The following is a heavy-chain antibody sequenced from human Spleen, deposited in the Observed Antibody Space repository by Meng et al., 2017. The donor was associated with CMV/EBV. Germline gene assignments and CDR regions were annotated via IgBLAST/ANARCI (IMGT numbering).Heavy chain of an antibody. Sequence: SVKVSCKASGGTFSSYAISWVRQAPGQGLEWMGGIIPILGIANYAQKFQGRVTITADKFTSTAYMELSSLRSEDTAVYYCAKDRERWLQSGLDYWGQGTMVTVSS. J-gene: IGHJ4*02. V-gene: IGHV1-69*10. CDR1: GGTFSSYA. CDR3: AKDRERWLQSGLDY. CDR2: IIPILGIA. D-gene: IGHD5-24*01.